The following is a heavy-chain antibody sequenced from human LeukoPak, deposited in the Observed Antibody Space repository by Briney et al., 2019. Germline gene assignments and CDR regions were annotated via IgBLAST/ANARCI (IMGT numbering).Heavy chain of an antibody. D-gene: IGHD6-19*01. CDR1: GFTLRSSG. V-gene: IGHV3-30*18. CDR3: SKSPEWHWLSHFDF. CDR2: LSFDGTNT. J-gene: IGHJ4*02. Sequence: GGSLRLSCAASGFTLRSSGMHWVRQVPGQGLEWVATLSFDGTNTYYTDSVRGRFTISRDTSNNTLWLQMHSLRVEDTARYHCSKSPEWHWLSHFDFWGLGTLVTVSS.